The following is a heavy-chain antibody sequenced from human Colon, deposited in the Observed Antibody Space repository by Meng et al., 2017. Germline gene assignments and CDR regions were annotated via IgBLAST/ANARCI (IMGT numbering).Heavy chain of an antibody. V-gene: IGHV4-31*01. J-gene: IGHJ4*02. CDR2: IYYSGST. CDR3: ARVRRSGDDFDY. Sequence: VQLQESGPGLVRPSETLSLTCNVSGGSVSSASYYWSWIRQLPGKGLEWIGYIYYSGSTYYNPSLRSLVSISVDTSKNQFSLRPTSVTAADTAVYYCARVRRSGDDFDYWGQGTLVTVSS. CDR1: GGSVSSASYY. D-gene: IGHD1-26*01.